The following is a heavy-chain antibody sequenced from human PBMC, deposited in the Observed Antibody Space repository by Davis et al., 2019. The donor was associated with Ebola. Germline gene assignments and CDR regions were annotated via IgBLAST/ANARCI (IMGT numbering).Heavy chain of an antibody. V-gene: IGHV3-30-3*01. D-gene: IGHD3-3*01. Sequence: GESLKISCAASGFTFGSFWMSWVRQAPGQGLEWVAVISYDGSNKYYADSVKGRFTISRDNSKNTLYLQMNSLRAEDTAVYYCARDQGRLTIFGVVIYYWGQGTLVTVSS. CDR3: ARDQGRLTIFGVVIYY. CDR2: ISYDGSNK. CDR1: GFTFGSFW. J-gene: IGHJ4*02.